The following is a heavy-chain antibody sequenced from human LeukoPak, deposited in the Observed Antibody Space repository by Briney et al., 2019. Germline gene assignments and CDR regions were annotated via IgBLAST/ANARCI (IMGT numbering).Heavy chain of an antibody. J-gene: IGHJ4*02. CDR3: AKVPPAYSYGPTFDY. CDR2: ISGSGSNT. CDR1: GFTFSNYA. V-gene: IGHV3-23*01. D-gene: IGHD5-18*01. Sequence: GGPLRLSCAASGFTFSNYAMTWVRQAPEKGVEWVSVISGSGSNTDYADSVKGRFTISRDNSKNTLSLQMNSLRAEDTAVYYCAKVPPAYSYGPTFDYWGQGTLVTVSS.